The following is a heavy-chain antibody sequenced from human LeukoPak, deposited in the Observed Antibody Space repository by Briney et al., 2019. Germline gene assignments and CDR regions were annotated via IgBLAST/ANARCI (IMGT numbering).Heavy chain of an antibody. V-gene: IGHV3-53*01. J-gene: IGHJ4*02. D-gene: IGHD6-13*01. CDR2: IYSGGST. CDR1: GFTFSSYA. CDR3: ARLYSSSWYGDY. Sequence: GGSLRLSCAASGFTFSSYAMSWVRQAPGKGLEWVSVIYSGGSTYYADSVKGRFTISRDNSKNTLYLQMNSLRAEDTAVYYCARLYSSSWYGDYGGQGTLVTVSS.